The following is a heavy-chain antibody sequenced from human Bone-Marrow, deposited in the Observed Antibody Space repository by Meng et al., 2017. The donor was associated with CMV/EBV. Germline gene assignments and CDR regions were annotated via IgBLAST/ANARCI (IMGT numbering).Heavy chain of an antibody. CDR3: AELTIFGVATDNKENAFDI. D-gene: IGHD3-3*01. J-gene: IGHJ3*02. CDR2: ISWNSGNI. Sequence: GGSLRLSCAASGFTFDDYAMHWVRQAPGKGLEWVSGISWNSGNIGYADSVKGRFTISRDNAKNSLYLQMNSLRAEDTAVYYCAELTIFGVATDNKENAFDIWGQGTMVTVSS. CDR1: GFTFDDYA. V-gene: IGHV3-9*01.